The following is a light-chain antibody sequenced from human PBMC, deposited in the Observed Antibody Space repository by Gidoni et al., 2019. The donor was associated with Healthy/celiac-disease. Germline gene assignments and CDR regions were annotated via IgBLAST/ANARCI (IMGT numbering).Light chain of an antibody. V-gene: IGKV3-11*01. J-gene: IGKJ1*01. CDR2: DAS. CDR1: QSVSSY. Sequence: EIMFTQSPATLSLSQGERATLSCRASQSVSSYLAWYQQKPGQAPRLLISDASNRATGIPARSSGSGSGKDFTLTIRSLEPEDFAVYYCQQRSNWWTFGQGTKVEIK. CDR3: QQRSNWWT.